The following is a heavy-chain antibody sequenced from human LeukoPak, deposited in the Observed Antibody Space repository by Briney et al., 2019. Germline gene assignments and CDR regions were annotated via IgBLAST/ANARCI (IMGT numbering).Heavy chain of an antibody. Sequence: SETLSLTCTVSGDSISSSGYYWSWIRQHPGKGLEWIGYIYYSGSTYYNPSLKSRVTISVDTSKNQFSLKLSSVTAADTAVYYCARGVFGGVFDYWGQGALVTVSS. V-gene: IGHV4-31*03. CDR3: ARGVFGGVFDY. D-gene: IGHD3-16*01. CDR1: GDSISSSGYY. J-gene: IGHJ4*02. CDR2: IYYSGST.